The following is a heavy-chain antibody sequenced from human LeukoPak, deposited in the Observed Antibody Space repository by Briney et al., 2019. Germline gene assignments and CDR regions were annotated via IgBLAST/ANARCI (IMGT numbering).Heavy chain of an antibody. CDR2: ISNNGGST. D-gene: IGHD1-1*01. J-gene: IGHJ4*02. V-gene: IGHV3-64*01. CDR3: VKNWNGDY. CDR1: EFTFSSYA. Sequence: GGSLRLSCAASEFTFSSYAMAWARQAPGKGLEYVSAISNNGGSTYYANSVKGRFTISRDNSKNTLYLQMGSLRAEDMAVYYCVKNWNGDYWGQGTLVTVTS.